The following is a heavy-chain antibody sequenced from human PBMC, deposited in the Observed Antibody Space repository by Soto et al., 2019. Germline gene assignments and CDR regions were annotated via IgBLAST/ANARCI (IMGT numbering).Heavy chain of an antibody. V-gene: IGHV6-1*01. CDR2: TYYKSQWFN. CDR1: GDSVSSNIVT. D-gene: IGHD6-13*01. J-gene: IGHJ4*02. CDR3: ARLIGTSWFVG. Sequence: SQTLSLTCAISGDSVSSNIVTWDWIRQSPSRGLEWLGRTYYKSQWFNDYAVSVKSRMTINADTSKNQFSLQLNYVTPEDTAVYYCARLIGTSWFVGWGQGTPVTVSS.